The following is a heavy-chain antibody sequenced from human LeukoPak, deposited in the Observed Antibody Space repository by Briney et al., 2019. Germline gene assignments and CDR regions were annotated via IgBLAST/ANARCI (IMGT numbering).Heavy chain of an antibody. V-gene: IGHV3-7*01. CDR1: GFSFSSSW. J-gene: IGHJ4*02. CDR2: IKGDGSVQ. CDR3: AREAYWGSAGKGFDG. Sequence: QSGGSLRLSCVASGFSFSSSWMNWVRQTPGKGLEWVANIKGDGSVQSYADPVKGRFTISRDNAKNSLYLQMTNLRDEDTAVYYCAREAYWGSAGKGFDGWGQGTLVTVSS. D-gene: IGHD7-27*01.